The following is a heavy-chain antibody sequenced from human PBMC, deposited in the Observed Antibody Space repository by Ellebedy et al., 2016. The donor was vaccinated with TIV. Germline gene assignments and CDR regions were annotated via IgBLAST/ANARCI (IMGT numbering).Heavy chain of an antibody. Sequence: GGSLRLXXAASRFTFSSYCMHWVRQDPGKGLVWLSRTDSDGSNTNYADSVKGRFTISRDNSKNTLYLQMNSLRAEDTAVYYCARDPLLAAARISYYRGMDVWGQGTTVTVSS. CDR2: TDSDGSNT. CDR1: RFTFSSYC. D-gene: IGHD6-13*01. CDR3: ARDPLLAAARISYYRGMDV. V-gene: IGHV3-74*01. J-gene: IGHJ6*02.